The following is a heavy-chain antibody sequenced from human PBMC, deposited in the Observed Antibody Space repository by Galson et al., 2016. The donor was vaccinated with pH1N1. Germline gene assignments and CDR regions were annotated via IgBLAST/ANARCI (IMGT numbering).Heavy chain of an antibody. J-gene: IGHJ4*02. CDR3: ASTYCGGDCHILDY. Sequence: PPGQGLEWIGSIYYSGSTNYNPSLKSRVTISVDTSKNQFSLKLSSVTAADTAVYYCASTYCGGDCHILDYWGQGTLVTVSS. V-gene: IGHV4-39*01. CDR2: IYYSGST. D-gene: IGHD2-21*01.